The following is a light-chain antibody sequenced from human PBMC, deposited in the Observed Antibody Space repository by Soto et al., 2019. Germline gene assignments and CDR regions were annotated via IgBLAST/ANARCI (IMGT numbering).Light chain of an antibody. V-gene: IGKV1-5*01. J-gene: IGKJ4*01. CDR2: AAS. CDR3: QQLHSYPLT. CDR1: QSISSW. Sequence: DIQLTQSPSTLSASVGDRVTITCRASQSISSWLAWYQQKPRKAPKLLIYAASTLQSGVPSRFSGSGSGTDFTLTISSLQPEDFATYYCQQLHSYPLTFGGGTKVDI.